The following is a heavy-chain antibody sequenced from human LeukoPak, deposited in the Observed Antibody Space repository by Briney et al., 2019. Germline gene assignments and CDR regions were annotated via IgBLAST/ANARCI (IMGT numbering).Heavy chain of an antibody. J-gene: IGHJ5*02. Sequence: GASVKVSCTASGYTFTGYYLHWVRQAPGQGLEWMGWINPNSGGTNYAPKFQGRVTMTRDTSISTAYMELSRLTSDDTAVYYCAKTREHDLDDLWGQGTLVTVSS. D-gene: IGHD1-26*01. CDR1: GYTFTGYY. CDR2: INPNSGGT. CDR3: AKTREHDLDDL. V-gene: IGHV1-2*02.